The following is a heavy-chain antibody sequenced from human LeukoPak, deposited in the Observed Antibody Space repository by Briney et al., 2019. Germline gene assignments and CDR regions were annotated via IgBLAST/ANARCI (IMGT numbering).Heavy chain of an antibody. D-gene: IGHD4-17*01. V-gene: IGHV4-31*03. J-gene: IGHJ4*02. CDR1: GGSISSGGYY. CDR3: ARDNYGDPYYLDY. Sequence: PSETLSLTCTVSGGSISSGGYYWSWIRQHPGKGLEWIGYIYYSGSTYYNPSLKSRVTISVDTSKNQFSLKLSSVTAADTAVYYCARDNYGDPYYLDYWGQGTLVTVSS. CDR2: IYYSGST.